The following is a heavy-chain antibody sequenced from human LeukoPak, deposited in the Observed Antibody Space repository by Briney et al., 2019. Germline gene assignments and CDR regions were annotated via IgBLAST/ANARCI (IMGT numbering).Heavy chain of an antibody. CDR2: ISYDGSNK. CDR1: GFTLSSYA. CDR3: ASADGECTNGVCRSYYYYGMDV. D-gene: IGHD2-8*01. V-gene: IGHV3-30-3*01. J-gene: IGHJ6*02. Sequence: PGGSLRLSCAASGFTLSSYAMHWVRHAPGKGLEWGAVISYDGSNKYYADSVKGRFTISRDNSKNTLYLQMNSLRAEDTAVYYCASADGECTNGVCRSYYYYGMDVWGQGTTVTVSS.